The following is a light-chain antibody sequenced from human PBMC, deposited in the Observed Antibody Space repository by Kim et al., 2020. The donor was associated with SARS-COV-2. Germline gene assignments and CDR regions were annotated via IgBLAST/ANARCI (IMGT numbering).Light chain of an antibody. Sequence: GQRVTISCSGSTSNIGTNTVNWYQQLPGTAPKILIYSNDQRPSGLPDRFSGSKSGTSASLAISGLQSEDEADYYCAAWDDSLNGPVFGGGTRLTVL. CDR1: TSNIGTNT. V-gene: IGLV1-44*01. CDR3: AAWDDSLNGPV. CDR2: SND. J-gene: IGLJ2*01.